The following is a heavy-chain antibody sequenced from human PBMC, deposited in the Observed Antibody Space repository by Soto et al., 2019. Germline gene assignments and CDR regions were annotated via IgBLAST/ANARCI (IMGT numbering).Heavy chain of an antibody. D-gene: IGHD1-7*01. V-gene: IGHV3-15*01. CDR3: SAGLGRSTTDS. Sequence: GGSLRLSCTASGFAFDNAWMTWVRQAPGKGLEWVGRIKRKVYDETTDYPAPVKGTFSISSDDSKNMLFLQMNSLKIEDTAVYYCSAGLGRSTTDSWGHGTLVTVSS. CDR1: GFAFDNAW. CDR2: IKRKVYDETT. J-gene: IGHJ5*01.